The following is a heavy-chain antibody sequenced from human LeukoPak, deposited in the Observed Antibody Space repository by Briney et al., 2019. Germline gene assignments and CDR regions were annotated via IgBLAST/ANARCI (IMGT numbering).Heavy chain of an antibody. D-gene: IGHD1-26*01. V-gene: IGHV4-31*03. CDR3: ARDVTGGSYFDY. CDR1: GGSISSGGYY. Sequence: SETLSPTCTVSGGSISSGGYYWSWIRQYPGKGLEWIGYIYYSGTTYYNPSLKSRVTMSVDTSKNQFSLKLISVTAADTAVYYCARDVTGGSYFDYWGQGTLVTVSS. J-gene: IGHJ4*02. CDR2: IYYSGTT.